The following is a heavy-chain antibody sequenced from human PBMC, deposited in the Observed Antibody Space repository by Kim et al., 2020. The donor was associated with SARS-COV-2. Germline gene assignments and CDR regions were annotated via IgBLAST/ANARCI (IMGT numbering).Heavy chain of an antibody. J-gene: IGHJ3*02. D-gene: IGHD5-12*01. CDR2: ISSSSSYI. CDR1: GFTFSSYS. CDR3: ARDRPNSGYGVEGAFDI. Sequence: GGSLRLSCAASGFTFSSYSMNWVCQAPGKGLEWVSSISSSSSYIYYADSVKGRFTISRDNAKNSLYLQMNSLRAEDTAVYYCARDRPNSGYGVEGAFDIWGQGTMVTVSS. V-gene: IGHV3-21*01.